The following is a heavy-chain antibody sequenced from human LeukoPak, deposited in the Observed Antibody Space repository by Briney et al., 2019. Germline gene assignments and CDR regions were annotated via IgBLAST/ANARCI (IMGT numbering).Heavy chain of an antibody. CDR3: ARGLHCSSTSCYMDV. Sequence: GASVKVSCKASGGTFSSYAISWVRQAPGQGLEWMGGIIPIFGTANYAQKFQGRVTITADKSTSTAYMELSSLRSEDTAVYYCARGLHCSSTSCYMDVWGKGTTVTVSS. CDR1: GGTFSSYA. D-gene: IGHD2-2*01. V-gene: IGHV1-69*06. CDR2: IIPIFGTA. J-gene: IGHJ6*03.